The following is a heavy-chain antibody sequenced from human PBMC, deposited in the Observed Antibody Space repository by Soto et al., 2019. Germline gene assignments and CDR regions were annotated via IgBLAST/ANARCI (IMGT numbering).Heavy chain of an antibody. CDR1: GFTFSSYA. Sequence: EVQVLDSGGDLVQPGGSLRLSCAASGFTFSSYAMSWVRQAPGKGLEWVSAISGGGGGTYYADSVKGRFTISRDNTKNTLYLQMNSLRVEDTAIYYCAKSGRTGGMRGVDYWGQGTLVTVSS. D-gene: IGHD3-10*01. CDR3: AKSGRTGGMRGVDY. V-gene: IGHV3-23*01. J-gene: IGHJ4*02. CDR2: ISGGGGGT.